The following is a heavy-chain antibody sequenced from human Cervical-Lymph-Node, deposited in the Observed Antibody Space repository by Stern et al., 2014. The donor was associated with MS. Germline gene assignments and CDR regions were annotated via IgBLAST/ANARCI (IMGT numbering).Heavy chain of an antibody. V-gene: IGHV4-59*01. D-gene: IGHD3-22*01. CDR3: ASSLVYDSSGYYYNWYFDL. Sequence: QVQLQESGPGLVKPSETLSLTCTVSGGSISSYYWSWIRQPPGKGLEWIGDIYYSGSTNYNPSLKSRVTISVDTSKNQFSLKLSSVTAADTAVYYCASSLVYDSSGYYYNWYFDLWGRGTLVTVSS. CDR2: IYYSGST. J-gene: IGHJ2*01. CDR1: GGSISSYY.